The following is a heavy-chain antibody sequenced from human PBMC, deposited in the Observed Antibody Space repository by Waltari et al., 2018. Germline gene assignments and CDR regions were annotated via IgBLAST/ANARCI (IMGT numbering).Heavy chain of an antibody. CDR1: GYSFTSYW. CDR3: ARHTIKEYSSTYHIVATIVDAFDI. Sequence: EVQLVQSGAEVKKPGESLKISCKGSGYSFTSYWIGWVRQMPGKGLEWMGIIYPGDSDTRYSPSFQGKGTISADKSISTAYLQWSSLKASDTAMYYCARHTIKEYSSTYHIVATIVDAFDIWGQGTMVTVSS. J-gene: IGHJ3*02. D-gene: IGHD5-12*01. CDR2: IYPGDSDT. V-gene: IGHV5-51*01.